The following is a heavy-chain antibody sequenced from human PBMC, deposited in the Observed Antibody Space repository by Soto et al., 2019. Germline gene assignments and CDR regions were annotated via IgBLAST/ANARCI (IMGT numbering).Heavy chain of an antibody. V-gene: IGHV1-69*02. Sequence: ASVKVSCKASGGTFSSYTISLVRQAPVQVLELIVRIIPILFIANYSQKFQGRFTITSYKSTITSYIELINLRSDYTAVYYCAGVGWSDYGMDVWGQGTTVTVSS. CDR1: GGTFSSYT. CDR2: IIPILFIA. D-gene: IGHD1-26*01. CDR3: AGVGWSDYGMDV. J-gene: IGHJ6*02.